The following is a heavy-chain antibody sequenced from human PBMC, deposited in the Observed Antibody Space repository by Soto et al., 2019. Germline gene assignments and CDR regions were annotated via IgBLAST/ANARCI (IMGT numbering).Heavy chain of an antibody. V-gene: IGHV1-2*04. CDR1: GYTFTGYY. J-gene: IGHJ6*02. CDR2: INPNSGGT. CDR3: ATTTIKRGYCSSTSCFNYGMDV. D-gene: IGHD2-2*01. Sequence: VKVSCKASGYTFTGYYMHWVRQAPGQGLEWMGWINPNSGGTNYAQKFQGWVTMTRDTSISTAYMELSRLRSDDTAVYYCATTTIKRGYCSSTSCFNYGMDVWGQGTTVTVSS.